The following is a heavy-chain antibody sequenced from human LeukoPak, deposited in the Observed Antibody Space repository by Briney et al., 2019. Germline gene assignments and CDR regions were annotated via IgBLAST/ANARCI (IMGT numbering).Heavy chain of an antibody. CDR1: GYTFTSYA. J-gene: IGHJ4*02. V-gene: IGHV7-4-1*02. CDR2: INTNTGNP. CDR3: AIRLYYYDSTGPFDY. Sequence: ASVKVSCKASGYTFTSYAMNWVRQAPGQGLEWMGWINTNTGNPTYAQGFTGRFVFSLDTSVSTAYLQISSLKAEDTAVYYCAIRLYYYDSTGPFDYWGQGTLVTVSS. D-gene: IGHD3-22*01.